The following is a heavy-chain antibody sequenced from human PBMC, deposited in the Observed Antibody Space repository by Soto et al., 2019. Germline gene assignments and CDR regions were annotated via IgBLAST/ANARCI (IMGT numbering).Heavy chain of an antibody. Sequence: SLRLSCAASGFIFRDYWMNWVRQAPGKGPEWVANIKVDGTEKNYVDSVKGRFTISRDNAKNSLYLQMSSLRVEDTAVYYCARDEICDGVKCILRYFQQWGQGTPVTVSS. CDR3: ARDEICDGVKCILRYFQQ. D-gene: IGHD2-21*01. J-gene: IGHJ1*01. V-gene: IGHV3-7*03. CDR2: IKVDGTEK. CDR1: GFIFRDYW.